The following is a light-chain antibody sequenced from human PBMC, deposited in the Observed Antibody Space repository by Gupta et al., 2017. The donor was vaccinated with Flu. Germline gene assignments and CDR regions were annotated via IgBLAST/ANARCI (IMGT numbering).Light chain of an antibody. Sequence: QSVLTQPPSVSVAPAQTVTISCTGSRSNIGAGYDVHWYQQLPGTAPKLLIYGNSNRPSGVPDRFSGAKSGTSASLAITGLQAEDEADYYCQSYDSSLSGSEVFGGGTKLTGL. CDR1: RSNIGAGYD. V-gene: IGLV1-40*01. CDR3: QSYDSSLSGSEV. CDR2: GNS. J-gene: IGLJ2*01.